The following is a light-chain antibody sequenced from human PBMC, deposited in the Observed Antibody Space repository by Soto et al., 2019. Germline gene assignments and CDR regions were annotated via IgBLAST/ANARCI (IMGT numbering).Light chain of an antibody. Sequence: EIVMTQSPVTLSVSPGERVTLSCRASQTVASNLAWYQQKPGQAPRVVIHGASTRATDFPARFSGSGSGTEFTLTIRSLQSEDIGVYYCHQYNTWPRTFGQGTKVDMK. CDR3: HQYNTWPRT. CDR1: QTVASN. J-gene: IGKJ1*01. V-gene: IGKV3-15*01. CDR2: GAS.